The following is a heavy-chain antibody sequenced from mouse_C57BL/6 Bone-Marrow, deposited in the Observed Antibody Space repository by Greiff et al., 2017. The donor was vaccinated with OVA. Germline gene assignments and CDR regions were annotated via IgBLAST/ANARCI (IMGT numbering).Heavy chain of an antibody. Sequence: VQLQQSGAELVRPGTSVKVSCKASGYAFTNYLIEWVKQRPGQGLEWIGVINPGSGGTNYNEKFKGKATLTADKSSSTAYMQLSSLTSEDSAVYFCAMDYYGSSYFDYWGQGTTLTVSS. D-gene: IGHD1-1*01. CDR3: AMDYYGSSYFDY. CDR2: INPGSGGT. J-gene: IGHJ2*01. CDR1: GYAFTNYL. V-gene: IGHV1-54*01.